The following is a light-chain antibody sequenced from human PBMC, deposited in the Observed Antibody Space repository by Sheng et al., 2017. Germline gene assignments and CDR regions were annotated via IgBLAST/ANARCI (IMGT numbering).Light chain of an antibody. CDR3: SSYTSSDSWV. J-gene: IGLJ3*02. CDR1: SSDVGGYNY. V-gene: IGLV2-14*03. CDR2: DVN. Sequence: QSALTQPASVSGSPGQSITISCTGTSSDVGGYNYVSWYQQHPGKAPKLMIYDVNSRPSGVSNRFSGSKSGNTASLTISGLQAEDEADYYCSSYTSSDSWVFGGGTKVTVL.